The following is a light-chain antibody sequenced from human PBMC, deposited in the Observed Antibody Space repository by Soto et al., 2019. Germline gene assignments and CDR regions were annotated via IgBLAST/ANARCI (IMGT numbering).Light chain of an antibody. Sequence: DIQMTQSPSSLSASVGDRVTITCRASQSISNYLNWYQQKPGKATNLLLHTVSRLQSGVPSRFSGSGSGTNFSLTISRLQPEDFATYYCQQSYDTPRTFGQGTKVEIE. J-gene: IGKJ1*01. CDR2: TVS. CDR3: QQSYDTPRT. V-gene: IGKV1-39*01. CDR1: QSISNY.